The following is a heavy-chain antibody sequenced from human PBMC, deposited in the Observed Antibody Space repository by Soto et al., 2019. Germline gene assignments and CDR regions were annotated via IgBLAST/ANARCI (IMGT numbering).Heavy chain of an antibody. V-gene: IGHV3-33*01. CDR3: ARDQGGQSANFILDH. J-gene: IGHJ4*02. CDR1: GVSFIDYE. D-gene: IGHD2-21*01. Sequence: RESSLRVKSVEPGVSFIDYEMHWVRQAPGKGLEWVAVMWYHGRDLFYTDSVKGRFTISRDNPKNTLFLQINSLRADDTAVYYCARDQGGQSANFILDHWAQVSLFTLSS. CDR2: MWYHGRDL.